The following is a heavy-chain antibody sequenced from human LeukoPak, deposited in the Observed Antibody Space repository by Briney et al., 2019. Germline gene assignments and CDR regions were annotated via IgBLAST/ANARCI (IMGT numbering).Heavy chain of an antibody. J-gene: IGHJ4*01. CDR1: GYSFTSYW. Sequence: GESLKISCKGSGYSFTSYWIGWVRQMPVKGLEWMGIIYPGDSDTRYSPAFQSQVTISADKSISPGYLQWSSMKASDTAMYYCARLWATQDYYFDYWGQGTLVTVSS. V-gene: IGHV5-51*01. CDR2: IYPGDSDT. D-gene: IGHD3-16*01. CDR3: ARLWATQDYYFDY.